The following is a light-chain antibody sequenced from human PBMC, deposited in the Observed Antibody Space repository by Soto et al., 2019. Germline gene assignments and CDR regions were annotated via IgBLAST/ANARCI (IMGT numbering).Light chain of an antibody. CDR2: GAS. CDR1: QTVSNRY. CDR3: QLYGSSPIT. J-gene: IGKJ5*01. Sequence: EAVLTQSPGTLSLSPGERATLSCRASQTVSNRYVAWYQHKPGQAPRLLIYGASNRAAGIPDRFSGSRSGTDFTLTIGRLEPEDFAVYYCQLYGSSPITFGQGTRLEIK. V-gene: IGKV3-20*01.